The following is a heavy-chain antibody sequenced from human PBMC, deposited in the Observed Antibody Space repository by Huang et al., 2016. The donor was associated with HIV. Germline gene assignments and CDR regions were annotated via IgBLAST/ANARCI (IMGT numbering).Heavy chain of an antibody. CDR1: GGSFSGYY. CDR3: AREIMISFGGPFDP. J-gene: IGHJ5*02. D-gene: IGHD3-16*01. Sequence: QVHLQQWGAGLLKPSETLSLTCAVYGGSFSGYYWNWIRQSPGKGLGWIGQINHGGSTNYNPSLESRVTMSVDPSKKQFSLKLSSVSVADSAVYYCAREIMISFGGPFDPWGQGTLVIVSS. V-gene: IGHV4-34*01. CDR2: INHGGST.